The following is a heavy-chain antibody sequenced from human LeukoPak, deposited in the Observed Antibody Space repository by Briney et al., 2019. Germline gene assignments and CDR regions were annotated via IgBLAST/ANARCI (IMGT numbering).Heavy chain of an antibody. D-gene: IGHD2-15*01. CDR1: GFTFSSYS. J-gene: IGHJ6*02. CDR3: ARDGRPYCSGGSCYSYYYGMDV. Sequence: GGSLRLSCAASGFTFSSYSMNWVRQAPGKGLEWVSYISSSSSTIYYADSVKGRFTISRDNAKNSLYLQMNSPRAEDTAVYYCARDGRPYCSGGSCYSYYYGMDVWGQGTTVTVSS. CDR2: ISSSSSTI. V-gene: IGHV3-48*04.